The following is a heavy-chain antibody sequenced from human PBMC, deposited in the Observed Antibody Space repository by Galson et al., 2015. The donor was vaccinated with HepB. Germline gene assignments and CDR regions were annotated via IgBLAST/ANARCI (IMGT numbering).Heavy chain of an antibody. D-gene: IGHD2-15*01. V-gene: IGHV1-3*01. CDR3: AKDSEILEGFSDMGWFDP. CDR2: IHAGNGNT. J-gene: IGHJ5*02. Sequence: SVKVSCKASGYTFPNYAIHWVRQAPGQRLEWMGWIHAGNGNTKYSQKFEDRVSITRDTSATTAYMELSSLRSEDTAVLFCAKDSEILEGFSDMGWFDPWGQGTLVTVSS. CDR1: GYTFPNYA.